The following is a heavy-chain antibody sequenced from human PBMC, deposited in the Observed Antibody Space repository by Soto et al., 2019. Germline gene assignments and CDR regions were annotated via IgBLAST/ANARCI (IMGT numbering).Heavy chain of an antibody. D-gene: IGHD6-13*01. V-gene: IGHV1-69*02. Sequence: QVQLVQSGAEVKKPGSSVKVSCKASGGSFSSYTSTWVRQAPGQGLEWMGRIIPILAIANYAQKFQGRVTITADTSTSTAYMELSSLRSEDTAVYYCARNPAADYYYYYMDVWGKGTTVTVS. CDR2: IIPILAIA. CDR1: GGSFSSYT. J-gene: IGHJ6*03. CDR3: ARNPAADYYYYYMDV.